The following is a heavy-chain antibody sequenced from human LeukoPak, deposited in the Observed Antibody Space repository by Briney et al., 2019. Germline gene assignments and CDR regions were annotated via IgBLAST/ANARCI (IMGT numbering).Heavy chain of an antibody. D-gene: IGHD6-13*01. Sequence: GGSLRLSCAASGFPFSSYSMHWVRQAPGKGLAWLAVISYDGSNKYYADSVKGRFTISRDNSKNTLYLQMNSLRAEDTAVYYCARARPQLAPPYFDYWGQGTLVTVSS. CDR1: GFPFSSYS. V-gene: IGHV3-30-3*01. J-gene: IGHJ4*02. CDR3: ARARPQLAPPYFDY. CDR2: ISYDGSNK.